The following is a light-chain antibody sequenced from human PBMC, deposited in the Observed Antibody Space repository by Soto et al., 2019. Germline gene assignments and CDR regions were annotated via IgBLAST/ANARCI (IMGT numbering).Light chain of an antibody. J-gene: IGKJ4*01. CDR3: QQTSSTPT. CDR2: AAS. CDR1: QSIRSY. Sequence: QMPQSPSSLSASVADRVTIPCRASQSIRSYLNWYQQKPGKAPKLLIYAASSLQTGVSSRFSGSGSGTDFTLTISNLQPEEFATDYCQQTSSTPTFGGGTKVDIK. V-gene: IGKV1-39*01.